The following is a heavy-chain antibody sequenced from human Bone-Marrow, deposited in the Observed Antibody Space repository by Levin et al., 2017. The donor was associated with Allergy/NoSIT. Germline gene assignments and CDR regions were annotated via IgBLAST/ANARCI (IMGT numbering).Heavy chain of an antibody. D-gene: IGHD6-19*01. CDR3: AKYSGWCLDY. J-gene: IGHJ4*02. CDR1: GFSFSSYW. V-gene: IGHV3-7*02. Sequence: GGSLRLSCAVSGFSFSSYWMAWVRQAPGKGLEWVANIDGDGREKYYVDSVKGRFTISRDNAKNSLYLQVNSLRAEDTAIYYCAKYSGWCLDYWGQGALVTVSS. CDR2: IDGDGREK.